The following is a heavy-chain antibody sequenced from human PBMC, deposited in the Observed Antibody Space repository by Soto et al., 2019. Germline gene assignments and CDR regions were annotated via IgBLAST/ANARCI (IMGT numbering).Heavy chain of an antibody. CDR3: AKDNIKTDHAEDYYYGMDV. CDR2: ISGSGGST. J-gene: IGHJ6*02. Sequence: GGSLRLSCAASGFTFSSYAMSWVRQAPGKGLEWVSAISGSGGSTYYADSVKGRFTISRDNSKNTLYLQMNSLRAEDTAVYYCAKDNIKTDHAEDYYYGMDVWGQGTTVTVSS. CDR1: GFTFSSYA. V-gene: IGHV3-23*01.